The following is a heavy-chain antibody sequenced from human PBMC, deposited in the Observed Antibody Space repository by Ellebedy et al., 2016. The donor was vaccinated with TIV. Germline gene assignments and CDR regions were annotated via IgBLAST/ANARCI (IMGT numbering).Heavy chain of an antibody. D-gene: IGHD1-26*01. V-gene: IGHV3-7*01. Sequence: GESLKISCVGSGFTFSSYWMSWVRQAPGKGLEWVAGIKQDGSAIHYMDSARGRFIISRDNAKNSMYLQMNSLRVEDTGVYYCATQWEIYDWGQGTTVTVSS. J-gene: IGHJ4*02. CDR1: GFTFSSYW. CDR2: IKQDGSAI. CDR3: ATQWEIYD.